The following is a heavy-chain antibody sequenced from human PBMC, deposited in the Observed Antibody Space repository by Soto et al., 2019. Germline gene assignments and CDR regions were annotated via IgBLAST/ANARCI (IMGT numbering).Heavy chain of an antibody. CDR1: GYIFSDYY. V-gene: IGHV1-2*02. D-gene: IGHD2-2*01. CDR2: INSQSGGT. J-gene: IGHJ4*02. Sequence: RASVKVSCKASGYIFSDYYMHWVRQAPGQGLEWMGWINSQSGGTGYAEKFQGQVTMSRDTSISTAYMELRSLTPDDSAMYYCARERYCTSTTCSAFDYWGQGTLVTVSS. CDR3: ARERYCTSTTCSAFDY.